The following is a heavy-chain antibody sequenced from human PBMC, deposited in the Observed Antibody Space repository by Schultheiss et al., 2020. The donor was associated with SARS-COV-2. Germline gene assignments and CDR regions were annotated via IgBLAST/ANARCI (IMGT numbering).Heavy chain of an antibody. V-gene: IGHV3-30*04. CDR1: GFTFSSYA. Sequence: SCAASGFTFSSYAMHWVRQAPGKGLEWVAVISYDGSNKYYADSVKGRFTISRDNSKNTLYLQMNSLRAEDTAVYYCARDRAPRLQYYYYYYGMDVWGQGTTVTVSS. D-gene: IGHD2-15*01. J-gene: IGHJ6*02. CDR3: ARDRAPRLQYYYYYYGMDV. CDR2: ISYDGSNK.